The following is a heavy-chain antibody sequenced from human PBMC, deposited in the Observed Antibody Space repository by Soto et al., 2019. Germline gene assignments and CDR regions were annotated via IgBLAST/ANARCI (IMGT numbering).Heavy chain of an antibody. Sequence: SVKVSCKASGGTFSSYTISWVRQAPGQGLEWMGRIIPILGIANYAQKFQGRVTITADKSTSTAYMELSSLRSEDTAVYYCARDNCSGGSCYSFPPTDWYFDLWGRGTLVTVSS. V-gene: IGHV1-69*04. J-gene: IGHJ2*01. D-gene: IGHD2-15*01. CDR3: ARDNCSGGSCYSFPPTDWYFDL. CDR1: GGTFSSYT. CDR2: IIPILGIA.